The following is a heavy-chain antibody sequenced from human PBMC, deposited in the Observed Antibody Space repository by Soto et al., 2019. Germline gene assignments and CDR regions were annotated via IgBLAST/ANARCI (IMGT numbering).Heavy chain of an antibody. CDR3: AGSPEATVTAFDY. CDR2: FFYSGST. D-gene: IGHD4-17*01. CDR1: GGSISSGGYY. V-gene: IGHV4-31*03. J-gene: IGHJ4*02. Sequence: QVQLQESGPGLVKPSQTLSLTCTVSGGSISSGGYYWSWILQHPGKGLEWFGYFFYSGSTYYNPSLKRRVTISVDTSKNQFSLKLSSVTAADTAVYYCAGSPEATVTAFDYWGQGTLVTVSS.